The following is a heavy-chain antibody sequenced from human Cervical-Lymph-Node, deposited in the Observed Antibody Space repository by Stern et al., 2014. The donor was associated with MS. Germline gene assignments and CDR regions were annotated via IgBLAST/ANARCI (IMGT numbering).Heavy chain of an antibody. Sequence: DQLVQSGAEVKKPGESLKISCKGSGYSFTSYWIGWVRQMTGKGLEWMGIIYPGDSDTKYSPSFQGQVTISADKSISTAYLQWSSLKASDTAMYYCATLGDYSDSDDAFDIWGQGTMVTVSS. J-gene: IGHJ3*02. V-gene: IGHV5-51*01. CDR3: ATLGDYSDSDDAFDI. D-gene: IGHD4-11*01. CDR2: IYPGDSDT. CDR1: GYSFTSYW.